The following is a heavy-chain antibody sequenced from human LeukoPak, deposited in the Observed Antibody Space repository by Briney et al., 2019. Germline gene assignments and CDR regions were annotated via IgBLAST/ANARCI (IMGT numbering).Heavy chain of an antibody. CDR3: ASSLVSQYYYYGMDV. CDR2: IIPILGTA. CDR1: GGTFSSYA. J-gene: IGHJ6*02. Sequence: SVKVYCKASGGTFSSYAISWVRQAPGQGLEWMGGIIPILGTANYAQKFQGRVTITADESTSTAYMELSSLRSEDTAVYYCASSLVSQYYYYGMDVWGQGTTVTVSS. D-gene: IGHD6-13*01. V-gene: IGHV1-69*01.